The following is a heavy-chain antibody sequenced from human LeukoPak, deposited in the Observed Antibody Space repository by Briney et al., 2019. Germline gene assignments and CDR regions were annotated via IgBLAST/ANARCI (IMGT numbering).Heavy chain of an antibody. CDR3: AKEQSSWGFFDY. CDR2: ISGRGDRT. J-gene: IGHJ4*02. CDR1: GFTFSSHA. V-gene: IGHV3-23*01. D-gene: IGHD6-13*01. Sequence: GGSLRLSCAASGFTFSSHAMSWVRQAPGKGLEWVSAISGRGDRTYYADSVKGRFTISRDNSKNTLYLQMNSLRAEDTAVYYCAKEQSSWGFFDYWGQGTLVTVSS.